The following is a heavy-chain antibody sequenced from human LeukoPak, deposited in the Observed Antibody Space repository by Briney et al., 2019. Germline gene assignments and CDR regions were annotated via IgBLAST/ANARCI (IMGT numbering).Heavy chain of an antibody. D-gene: IGHD6-13*01. V-gene: IGHV1-18*01. CDR2: ISTYNGNT. CDR3: ARTGIAAALGDWLDP. Sequence: ASVKVSCKASGYTFTNYGISWVRQAPGQGLEWMGWISTYNGNTNNAQRFQGRVTMTTDTSTRTAYMELRSLNSDDTAVYYCARTGIAAALGDWLDPWDQGTLVTVSS. J-gene: IGHJ5*02. CDR1: GYTFTNYG.